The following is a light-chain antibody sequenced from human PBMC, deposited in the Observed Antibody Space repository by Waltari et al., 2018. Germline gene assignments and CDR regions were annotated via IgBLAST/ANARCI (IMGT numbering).Light chain of an antibody. Sequence: QSALTQPPSASGSPGQSVTISCTGTSSDVGGHNSVSWYQQHPGKPPKLMIYDVIKRPSGVPYRFSGSKSGNTASLPVSGLQAEDEADYYCSSYGCRQNLIFGGGTRLTVL. V-gene: IGLV2-8*01. CDR2: DVI. CDR3: SSYGCRQNLI. J-gene: IGLJ2*01. CDR1: SSDVGGHNS.